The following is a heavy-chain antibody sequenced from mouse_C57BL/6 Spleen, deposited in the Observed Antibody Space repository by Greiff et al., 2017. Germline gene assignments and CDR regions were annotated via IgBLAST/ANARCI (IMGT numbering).Heavy chain of an antibody. CDR1: GYSFTDYN. J-gene: IGHJ4*01. V-gene: IGHV1-39*01. CDR2: INPNYGTT. CDR3: ASKGSSSYAMDY. D-gene: IGHD1-3*01. Sequence: EVKLVESGPELVKPGASVKISCKASGYSFTDYNMNWVKQSNGKSLEWIGVINPNYGTTSYNQKFKGKATLTVDQSSSTAYMQLNSLTSEDSAVYYCASKGSSSYAMDYWGQGTSVTVSS.